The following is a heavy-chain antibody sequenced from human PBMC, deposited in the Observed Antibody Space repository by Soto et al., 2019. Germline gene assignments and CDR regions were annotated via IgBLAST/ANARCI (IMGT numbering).Heavy chain of an antibody. CDR2: IIPIFGTA. Sequence: QVQLVQSGAEVQKPGSSVKVSCKASGGTFSSYAISWVRQAPGQGLEWMGGIIPIFGTANYAQKFQGRVTITADESTSTAYMELSSLRSEDTAVYYCARARNYYDSSGHLPGYYFDYWGQGTLVTVSS. CDR1: GGTFSSYA. V-gene: IGHV1-69*01. D-gene: IGHD3-22*01. J-gene: IGHJ4*02. CDR3: ARARNYYDSSGHLPGYYFDY.